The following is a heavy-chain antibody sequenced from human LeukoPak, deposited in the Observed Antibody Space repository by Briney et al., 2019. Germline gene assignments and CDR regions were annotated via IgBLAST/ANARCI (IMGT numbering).Heavy chain of an antibody. CDR2: ISYDGSNK. D-gene: IGHD1-26*01. CDR1: GFTFSSYA. Sequence: GGSLRLSCAASGFTFSSYAMHWVRQAPGKGLEWVAVISYDGSNKYYADSVKGRFTISRDNSKNTLYLQMNTLRAEDTAVYYCASSSGSYYGAFDIWGQGTMVTVSS. CDR3: ASSSGSYYGAFDI. J-gene: IGHJ3*02. V-gene: IGHV3-30*01.